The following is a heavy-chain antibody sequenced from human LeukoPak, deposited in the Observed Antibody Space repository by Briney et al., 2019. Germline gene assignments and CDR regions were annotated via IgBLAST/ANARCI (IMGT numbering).Heavy chain of an antibody. Sequence: GGSLRLSCAASGFTFRDYMMHWVRQAPGKGLDWVAVILEDGSIQHYADSVKGRFTISRDNSKNTLYLQMNSLRAEDTAVYYCAKLLRNDSRTVPAFDYWGQGTLVTVSS. CDR3: AKLLRNDSRTVPAFDY. CDR2: ILEDGSIQ. CDR1: GFTFRDYM. D-gene: IGHD3-22*01. V-gene: IGHV3-30*18. J-gene: IGHJ4*02.